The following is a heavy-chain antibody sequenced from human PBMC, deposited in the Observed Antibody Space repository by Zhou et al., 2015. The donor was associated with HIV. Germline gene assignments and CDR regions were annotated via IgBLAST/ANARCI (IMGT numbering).Heavy chain of an antibody. V-gene: IGHV1-69*01. CDR3: ARARITIFGVVMGDYYYGMDV. Sequence: QVQLVQSGAEVKKPGSSVEVSCKASGGTFSTHGITWVRQVPGQGLEWMGGITPVLGTTKYAQKFQGRVTITADESTSTAYMELSSLRSEDTAVYYCARARITIFGVVMGDYYYGMDVWGQGTTVTISS. D-gene: IGHD3-3*01. CDR2: ITPVLGTT. CDR1: GGTFSTHG. J-gene: IGHJ6*02.